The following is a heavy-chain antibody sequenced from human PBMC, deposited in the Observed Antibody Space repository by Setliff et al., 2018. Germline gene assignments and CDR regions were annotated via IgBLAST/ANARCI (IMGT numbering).Heavy chain of an antibody. CDR3: ARGQRYCSGGSCYYYMDV. Sequence: SETLSLTCTVSGGSISSYYWSWIRQPAGKGLEWIGRIYTSGSTNYNPSLKSRVTMSVDTTKNQFSLKLSSVTAADRAVYYCARGQRYCSGGSCYYYMDVWGKGTTVTVS. CDR1: GGSISSYY. CDR2: IYTSGST. J-gene: IGHJ6*03. D-gene: IGHD2-15*01. V-gene: IGHV4-4*07.